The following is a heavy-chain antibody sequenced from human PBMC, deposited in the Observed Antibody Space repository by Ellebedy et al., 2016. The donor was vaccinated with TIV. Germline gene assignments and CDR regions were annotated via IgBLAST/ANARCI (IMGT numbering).Heavy chain of an antibody. CDR1: GFTFSNYG. V-gene: IGHV3-30*18. D-gene: IGHD6-19*01. CDR3: AKDTSAWDSTYYYYGMDV. Sequence: PGGSLRLSCAASGFTFSNYGIHWVRRAPGKGLEWVSLISYDGSYKYYADSVKGRFTISRDNDKNTLYLQMTSLRVDDTAMYYCAKDTSAWDSTYYYYGMDVWGQGTTVTVSS. CDR2: ISYDGSYK. J-gene: IGHJ6*02.